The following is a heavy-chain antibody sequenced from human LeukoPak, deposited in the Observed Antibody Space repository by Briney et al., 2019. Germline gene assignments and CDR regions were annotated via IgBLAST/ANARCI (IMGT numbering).Heavy chain of an antibody. Sequence: GGSLRLSCAASGLTFSSSEMNWVRQAPAKGLEWISYISSRGGTIYHADSVKGRFTVSRDNAKNSLYLQMNSLRAEDTAVYYCATQGRSAISGIWGQGTMVTVSS. CDR2: ISSRGGTI. CDR3: ATQGRSAISGI. V-gene: IGHV3-48*03. J-gene: IGHJ3*02. CDR1: GLTFSSSE. D-gene: IGHD3-3*01.